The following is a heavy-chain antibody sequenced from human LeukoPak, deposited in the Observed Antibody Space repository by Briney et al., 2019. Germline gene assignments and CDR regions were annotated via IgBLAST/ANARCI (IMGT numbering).Heavy chain of an antibody. CDR3: AEGGEFDY. CDR2: ISSDGSST. CDR1: GFTFSSYW. V-gene: IGHV3-74*01. J-gene: IGHJ4*02. Sequence: GGSLRLSCAASGFTFSSYWMHWVRQAPGKGLVWVSRISSDGSSTSYADSVKGRFTIPRDNAKNTLYLQMNSLRAKDTAVYYCAEGGEFDYWGQGTLVTVSS. D-gene: IGHD3-16*01.